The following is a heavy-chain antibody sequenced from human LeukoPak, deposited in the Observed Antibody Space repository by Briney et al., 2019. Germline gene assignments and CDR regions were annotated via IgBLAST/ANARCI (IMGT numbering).Heavy chain of an antibody. V-gene: IGHV3-48*01. CDR2: ISGSSSTI. CDR3: ARGSTYYDSSGQVPFDY. Sequence: PGGSLRLSCAASGLTFSSYSMNWVRQAPGKGLEWGSYISGSSSTIYYADSVKGRFTISRDNSKNTLYLQMNSLRAEDTAVYYCARGSTYYDSSGQVPFDYWGQGTLVTVSS. CDR1: GLTFSSYS. J-gene: IGHJ4*02. D-gene: IGHD3-22*01.